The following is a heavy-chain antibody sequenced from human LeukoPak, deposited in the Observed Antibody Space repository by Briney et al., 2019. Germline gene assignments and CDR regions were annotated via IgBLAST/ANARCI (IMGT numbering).Heavy chain of an antibody. J-gene: IGHJ6*03. D-gene: IGHD1-7*01. CDR2: ISSSSSTI. CDR3: AKRRGLELLYYYYMDV. V-gene: IGHV3-48*01. Sequence: PGGSLRLSCAASGFTFSSYNMNWVRQAPGKGLEWVSYISSSSSTIYYADSVKGRFTISRDNSKNTLYLQMNSLRAEDTAVYYCAKRRGLELLYYYYMDVWGKGTTVTVSS. CDR1: GFTFSSYN.